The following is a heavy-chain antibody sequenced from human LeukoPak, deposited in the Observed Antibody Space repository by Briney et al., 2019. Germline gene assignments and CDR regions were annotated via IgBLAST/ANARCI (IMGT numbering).Heavy chain of an antibody. CDR1: GFTFSSYA. J-gene: IGHJ4*02. Sequence: GGSLRLSCAASGFTFSSYAMSWVRQAPGKGLEWVSDISGSGGSTYYADSVKGRFTISRDNSKNTLYLQMNSLRAEDTAVYYCAKGLYYLTGYYDYWGQGTLVTVSS. V-gene: IGHV3-23*01. D-gene: IGHD3-9*01. CDR2: ISGSGGST. CDR3: AKGLYYLTGYYDY.